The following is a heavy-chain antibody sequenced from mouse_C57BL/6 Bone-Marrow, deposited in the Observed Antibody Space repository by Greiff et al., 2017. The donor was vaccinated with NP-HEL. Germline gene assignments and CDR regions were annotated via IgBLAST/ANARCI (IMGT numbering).Heavy chain of an antibody. V-gene: IGHV1-19*01. J-gene: IGHJ4*01. Sequence: EVQLQQSGPVLVKPGASVKMSCKASGYTFTDYYMNWVKQSHGKSLEWIGVINPYNGGTSYNQKFKGKATLTVDKSSSTAYMELNSLTSEDSAVYYCERDYYSNYVGYYAMDYWGKGTSVTVSS. CDR3: ERDYYSNYVGYYAMDY. CDR2: INPYNGGT. CDR1: GYTFTDYY. D-gene: IGHD2-5*01.